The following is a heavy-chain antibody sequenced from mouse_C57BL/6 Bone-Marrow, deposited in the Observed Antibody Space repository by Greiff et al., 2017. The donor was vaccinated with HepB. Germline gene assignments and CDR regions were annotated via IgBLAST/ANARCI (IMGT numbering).Heavy chain of an antibody. CDR1: GYSITSGYN. D-gene: IGHD1-1*01. V-gene: IGHV3-6*01. Sequence: EVQLVESGPGLVKPSQSLSLTCSVTGYSITSGYNWNWIRQFPGNKLEWMGYISYDGSNNYNPSLKNRTTITRDTSKNQFFLKLNSVTTEDTATYYCARGGVTTVGNFDVWGTGTTVTVSS. CDR3: ARGGVTTVGNFDV. CDR2: ISYDGSN. J-gene: IGHJ1*03.